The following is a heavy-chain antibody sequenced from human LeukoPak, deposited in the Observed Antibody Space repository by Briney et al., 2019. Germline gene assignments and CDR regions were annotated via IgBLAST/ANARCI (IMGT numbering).Heavy chain of an antibody. Sequence: GGSLRLSCAASGFTYDDHGMNWVRQAPGKGLEWVSYISSSSSTIYYADSVKGRFTISRDNAKNSLYLQMNSLRAEDTAVYYCARGNIAALSAYYYYYMDVWGKGTTVTVSS. D-gene: IGHD6-6*01. J-gene: IGHJ6*03. CDR1: GFTYDDHG. CDR3: ARGNIAALSAYYYYYMDV. CDR2: ISSSSSTI. V-gene: IGHV3-48*01.